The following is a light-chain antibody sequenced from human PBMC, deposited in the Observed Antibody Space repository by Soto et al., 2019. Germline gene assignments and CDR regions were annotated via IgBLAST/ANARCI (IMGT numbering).Light chain of an antibody. V-gene: IGKV4-1*01. CDR1: QNILYSSNNKNF. J-gene: IGKJ3*01. Sequence: DIVMTQSPDSLAVSLGERATINCKSSQNILYSSNNKNFLAWYQQKPGQPPKLLIYWASTRESGVPDRFSGSGSATDFTLTISSLQAEDVAVYYCQQYYSTPPTFGPGTKVDIK. CDR3: QQYYSTPPT. CDR2: WAS.